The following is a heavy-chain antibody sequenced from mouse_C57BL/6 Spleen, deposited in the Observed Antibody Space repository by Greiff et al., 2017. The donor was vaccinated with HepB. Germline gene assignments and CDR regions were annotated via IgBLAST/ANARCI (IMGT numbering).Heavy chain of an antibody. CDR2: ISYDGSN. D-gene: IGHD2-5*01. CDR1: GYSITSGYY. CDR3: ARDYYSNYGDYFDY. V-gene: IGHV3-6*01. Sequence: VQLQQSGPGLVKPSQSLSLTCSVTGYSITSGYYWNWIRQFPGNKLEWMGYISYDGSNNYNPSLKNRISITRDTSKNQFFLKLNSVTTEDTATYYCARDYYSNYGDYFDYWGQGTTLTVSS. J-gene: IGHJ2*01.